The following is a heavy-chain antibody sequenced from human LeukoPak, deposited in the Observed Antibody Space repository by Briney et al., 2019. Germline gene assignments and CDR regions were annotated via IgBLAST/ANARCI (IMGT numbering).Heavy chain of an antibody. CDR2: ISYDGSNK. V-gene: IGHV3-30*03. CDR3: ARDYSSGWYGGPDY. Sequence: AGGSLRLSCAASGFTFSSYGMHWVRQAPGKGLEWVAVISYDGSNKYYADSVKGRFTISRDNSKNTLYLQMNSLRAEDTAVYYCARDYSSGWYGGPDYWGQGTLVTVSS. D-gene: IGHD6-19*01. J-gene: IGHJ4*02. CDR1: GFTFSSYG.